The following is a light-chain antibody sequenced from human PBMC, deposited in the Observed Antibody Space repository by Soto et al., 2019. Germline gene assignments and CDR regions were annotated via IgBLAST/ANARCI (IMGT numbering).Light chain of an antibody. CDR3: QQYNSDST. CDR2: KAT. CDR1: QSISIW. Sequence: IQMTQSPSTLSASVGDRVTITCRASQSISIWLAWYQQKPGKAPKLLIYKATSLESEVPSRFRGSASGTEFTLTINSLQPDDSASYYCQQYNSDSTFGQGTKVEIK. J-gene: IGKJ1*01. V-gene: IGKV1-5*03.